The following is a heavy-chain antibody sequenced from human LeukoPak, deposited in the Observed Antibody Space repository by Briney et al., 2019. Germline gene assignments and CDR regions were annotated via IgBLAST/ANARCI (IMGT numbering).Heavy chain of an antibody. CDR3: ARHGKQPYHFAY. V-gene: IGHV4-59*08. CDR2: IYYSGST. Sequence: SETLALTCTVSGASITPYFWSWIRQPPGKGLEYIGYIYYSGSTNCNPSLKSRVTISVDTSKSQFSLKLSSVTAADTAVYYCARHGKQPYHFAYWGQASPPTVSS. CDR1: GASITPYF. D-gene: IGHD6-13*01. J-gene: IGHJ4*01.